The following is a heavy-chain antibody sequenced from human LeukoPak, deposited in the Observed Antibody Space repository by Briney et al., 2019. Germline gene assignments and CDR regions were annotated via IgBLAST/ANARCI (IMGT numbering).Heavy chain of an antibody. D-gene: IGHD2-8*01. CDR1: GYTFTGYY. CDR2: INPNSGGT. Sequence: ASVKVSCKASGYTFTGYYMHWVRQAPGQGLEWMGWINPNSGGTNYAQKFQGRVTTTRDTSISTAYMELSRLRSDDTAVYYCARGYCTNGVCFTYGMDVWGQGTTVTVSS. J-gene: IGHJ6*02. V-gene: IGHV1-2*02. CDR3: ARGYCTNGVCFTYGMDV.